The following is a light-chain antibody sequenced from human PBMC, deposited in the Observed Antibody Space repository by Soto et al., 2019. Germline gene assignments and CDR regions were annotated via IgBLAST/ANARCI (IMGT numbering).Light chain of an antibody. Sequence: QSVLTQPASVSGSPGQSITIYCTGTSSDVGSYNLVSWYQQHPGKAPKLMIFEVSKRPSGVSNRFSGSKSGYTASLTISGLQSEDDADYYCCSYAGSSTWVFGGGTKLTVL. J-gene: IGLJ3*02. CDR3: CSYAGSSTWV. CDR2: EVS. V-gene: IGLV2-23*02. CDR1: SSDVGSYNL.